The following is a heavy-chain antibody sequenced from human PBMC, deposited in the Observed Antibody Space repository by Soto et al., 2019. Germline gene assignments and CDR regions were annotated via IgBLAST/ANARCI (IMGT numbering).Heavy chain of an antibody. CDR3: ARGNSVWQLVLNY. Sequence: ASVKVSCKASGYTFTSYGMHWVRQSPVQRLEWMGWINAGNGNTKYSQKFQGRVTITRDTSASTAYMALSSLRSEDTAVYYCARGNSVWQLVLNYWGQGTLVTVS. CDR2: INAGNGNT. D-gene: IGHD6-6*01. J-gene: IGHJ4*02. V-gene: IGHV1-3*01. CDR1: GYTFTSYG.